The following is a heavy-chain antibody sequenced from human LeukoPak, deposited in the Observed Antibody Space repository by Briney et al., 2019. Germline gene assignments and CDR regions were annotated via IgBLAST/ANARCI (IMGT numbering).Heavy chain of an antibody. Sequence: GGSLRLSCAASKFTFSSYGMHWVRQAPGKWLEWVAFIRYDGSNKYYADSVKGRFTISRDNSKNTLYLQMNSLRAEDTAVYYCAREASYSNYGFANYYYYYMDVWGKGTTVTVSS. CDR2: IRYDGSNK. D-gene: IGHD4-11*01. J-gene: IGHJ6*03. V-gene: IGHV3-30*02. CDR3: AREASYSNYGFANYYYYYMDV. CDR1: KFTFSSYG.